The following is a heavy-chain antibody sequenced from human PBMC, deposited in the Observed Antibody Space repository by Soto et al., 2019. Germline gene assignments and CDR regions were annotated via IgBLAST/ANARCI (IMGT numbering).Heavy chain of an antibody. CDR1: GFTFSSYG. CDR2: ISYDGSNK. J-gene: IGHJ4*02. V-gene: IGHV3-30*18. CDR3: AKDPESDY. Sequence: GGSLRLSCAASGFTFSSYGMHWVRQAPGKGLEWVAVISYDGSNKYYADSVKGRFTISRDNSKNTLYLQMNSLRAEDTAVYYCAKDPESDYWGQGTLVTVYS.